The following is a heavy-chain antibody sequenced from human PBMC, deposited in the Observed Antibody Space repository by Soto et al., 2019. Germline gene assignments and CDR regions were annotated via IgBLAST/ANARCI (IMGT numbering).Heavy chain of an antibody. CDR2: INHSGST. D-gene: IGHD3-3*01. V-gene: IGHV4-34*01. CDR1: GGSFSGYY. J-gene: IGHJ6*02. Sequence: SSETLSLTCAVYGGSFSGYYWSWIRQPPGKGLEWIGEINHSGSTNYNPSLKSRVTISVDTSKNQFSLKLSSVTAADTAVYYCARGDTIFGVVPRGGYYYGMDVWGQGTTVTVS. CDR3: ARGDTIFGVVPRGGYYYGMDV.